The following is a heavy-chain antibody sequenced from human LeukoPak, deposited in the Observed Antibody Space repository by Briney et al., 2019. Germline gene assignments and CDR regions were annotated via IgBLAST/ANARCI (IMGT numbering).Heavy chain of an antibody. CDR3: ARSIYDFWSCYYPLGY. CDR2: IYTNGSN. V-gene: IGHV4-4*07. Sequence: SETLSLTCTVSGVSISSYYLNWIRQPPGKGLEWIGRIYTNGSNNYNPSLKSRFTMSVDTSKNQFSLQMSSVTAEDTAVYYCARSIYDFWSCYYPLGYWGQGILVTVSS. J-gene: IGHJ4*02. CDR1: GVSISSYY. D-gene: IGHD3-3*01.